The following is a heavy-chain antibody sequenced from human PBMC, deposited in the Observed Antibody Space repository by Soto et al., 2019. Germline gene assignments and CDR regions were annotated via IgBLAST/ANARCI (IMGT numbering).Heavy chain of an antibody. V-gene: IGHV3-23*01. Sequence: GGSLRLSCAASGCTFSSYAMSWVRQAPGKGLEWVSAISGSGGSTYYADSVKGRFTISRDNSKHTLYLQMNSLRAEDTAVYYCAKPVDYGQAPFDYWGQGTLVTVSS. CDR3: AKPVDYGQAPFDY. CDR2: ISGSGGST. J-gene: IGHJ4*02. D-gene: IGHD4-17*01. CDR1: GCTFSSYA.